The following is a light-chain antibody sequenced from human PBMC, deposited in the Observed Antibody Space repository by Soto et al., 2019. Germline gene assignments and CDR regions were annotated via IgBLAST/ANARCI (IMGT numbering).Light chain of an antibody. V-gene: IGKV1-9*01. CDR3: QQINNYPPVT. CDR2: AAS. CDR1: QGRSTY. J-gene: IGKJ5*01. Sequence: DFQLAQSPSFLSASVGDRVTITCRANQGRSTYLAWYQKQPGKAPRILIYAASNLQSGVPSRFSGSGSGTDFTLTISSLPPEDSATYSCQQINNYPPVTFGQGTRLEIK.